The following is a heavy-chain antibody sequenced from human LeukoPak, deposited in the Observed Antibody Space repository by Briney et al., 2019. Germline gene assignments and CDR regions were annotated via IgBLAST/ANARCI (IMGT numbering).Heavy chain of an antibody. CDR1: GYTFTGYY. V-gene: IGHV1-2*02. Sequence: ASVKVSCKASGYTFTGYYMHWVRQDPGQGLEWMGWINPNSGGTNYAQKFQGRVTMTRDTSISTAYMELSRLRSDDTAVYYCAGEDYGSGSYPPLFDPWGQGTLVTVSS. CDR3: AGEDYGSGSYPPLFDP. D-gene: IGHD3-10*01. CDR2: INPNSGGT. J-gene: IGHJ5*02.